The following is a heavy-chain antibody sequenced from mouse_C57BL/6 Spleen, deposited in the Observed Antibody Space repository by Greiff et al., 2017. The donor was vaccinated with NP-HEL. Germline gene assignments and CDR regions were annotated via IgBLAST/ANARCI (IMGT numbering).Heavy chain of an antibody. D-gene: IGHD2-4*01. J-gene: IGHJ3*01. V-gene: IGHV7-3*01. CDR2: IRNKANGYTT. CDR3: ARYLDYDYDVFAY. CDR1: GFTFTAYY. Sequence: EVMLVESGGGLVQPGGSLSLSCAASGFTFTAYYMSWVRQPPGKALEWLGFIRNKANGYTTEYSASVKGRFTISRDNSQSILYLQMNALRAEDSATYYCARYLDYDYDVFAYWGQGTLVTVSA.